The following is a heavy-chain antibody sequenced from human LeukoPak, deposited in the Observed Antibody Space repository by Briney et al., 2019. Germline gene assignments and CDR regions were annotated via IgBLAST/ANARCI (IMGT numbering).Heavy chain of an antibody. V-gene: IGHV4-39*02. CDR2: IYYSGST. CDR3: ARDIAPFDP. D-gene: IGHD6-13*01. Sequence: SETLSLTCTVSGGSISSHYWGWIRQPPGKGLEWIGSIYYSGSTYYNPSLKSRVTISVDTSKNQFSLKLSSVTAADTAVYYCARDIAPFDPWGQGTLVTVSS. J-gene: IGHJ5*02. CDR1: GGSISSHY.